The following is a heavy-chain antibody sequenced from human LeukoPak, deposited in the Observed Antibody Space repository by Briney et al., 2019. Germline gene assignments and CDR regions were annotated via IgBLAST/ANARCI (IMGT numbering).Heavy chain of an antibody. V-gene: IGHV4-34*01. CDR1: GGSFSGYY. J-gene: IGHJ6*02. Sequence: PSETLSLTCAVYGGSFSGYYWSWIRQPPGKGLEWIGEINHSGSTNYNPSLKSRVTISVDTSKNQFSLKLSSVTAADTAVYYCASRYYDFWSGYYDYYYYYGMDVWGQGTTVTVSS. CDR3: ASRYYDFWSGYYDYYYYYGMDV. CDR2: INHSGST. D-gene: IGHD3-3*01.